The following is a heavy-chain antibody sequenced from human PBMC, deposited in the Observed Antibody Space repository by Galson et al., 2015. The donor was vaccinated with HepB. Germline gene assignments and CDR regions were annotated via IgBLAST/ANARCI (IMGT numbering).Heavy chain of an antibody. V-gene: IGHV3-30*03. CDR2: ISDYGHIT. CDR1: GFTFSSHG. J-gene: IGHJ4*02. Sequence: SLRLSCAASGFTFSSHGMHWVRQAPGKGLEWVAVISDYGHITKYADSVKGRFTISRDNAKNSLYLQMNSLRAEDTAVYYCARVNDYGDYGLLFDYWGQGTLVTVSS. CDR3: ARVNDYGDYGLLFDY. D-gene: IGHD4-17*01.